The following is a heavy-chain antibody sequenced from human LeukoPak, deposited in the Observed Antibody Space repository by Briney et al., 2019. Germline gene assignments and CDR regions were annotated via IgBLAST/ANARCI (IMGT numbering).Heavy chain of an antibody. CDR1: GGSISSGGYS. J-gene: IGHJ4*02. CDR3: ARGNHYSYGYNY. CDR2: IYHSQST. V-gene: IGHV4-30-2*01. Sequence: SQTLSLTCAVSGGSISSGGYSWSWIRQPPGKGLEWIGYIYHSQSTYYHPSLKSRVTISVDRYKNQFSLELSSVTAADTAVYYCARGNHYSYGYNYWGQGTLVTVSS. D-gene: IGHD5-18*01.